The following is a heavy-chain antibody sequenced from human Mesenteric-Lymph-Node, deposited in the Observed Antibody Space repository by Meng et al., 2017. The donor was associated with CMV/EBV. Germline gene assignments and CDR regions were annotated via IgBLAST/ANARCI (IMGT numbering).Heavy chain of an antibody. CDR2: IYHSGST. J-gene: IGHJ4*02. V-gene: IGHV4-38-2*02. D-gene: IGHD5-18*01. Sequence: GSLRLSCTVSGYSISSGYYWGWIRQPPGKGLEWIGSIYHSGSTYYNPSLKSRVTISVDTSKNQFSLKLSSVTAADTAVYYCARSKRGYSYGYGVGFDYWGQGTLVTVSS. CDR3: ARSKRGYSYGYGVGFDY. CDR1: GYSISSGYY.